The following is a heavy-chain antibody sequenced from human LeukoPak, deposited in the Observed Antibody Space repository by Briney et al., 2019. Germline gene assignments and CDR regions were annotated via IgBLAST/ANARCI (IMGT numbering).Heavy chain of an antibody. D-gene: IGHD5-18*01. V-gene: IGHV4-34*01. Sequence: TSETLSLTCAVYGGSFSGYYWSWIRQPPGKGLEWIGEINHSGSTNYNPSLKSRVTISVDTSKNQFSLKLSSVTAADTAVYYCARGWVDTAMVFDYWGQEPWSPSPQ. CDR1: GGSFSGYY. CDR3: ARGWVDTAMVFDY. J-gene: IGHJ4*01. CDR2: INHSGST.